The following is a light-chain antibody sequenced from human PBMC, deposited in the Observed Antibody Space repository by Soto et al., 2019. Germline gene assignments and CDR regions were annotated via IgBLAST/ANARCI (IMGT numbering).Light chain of an antibody. CDR2: DAS. Sequence: ILFTQSPATPSFSPGERATLSCRASQRVSRYLAWDPQEPGQAARHLIFDASTRATGSLARFSGSGSGTDFTLPTSSLVHEDFAVYYCQQRSNWSPWTFGQGTKVDIK. CDR1: QRVSRY. V-gene: IGKV3-11*01. J-gene: IGKJ1*01. CDR3: QQRSNWSPWT.